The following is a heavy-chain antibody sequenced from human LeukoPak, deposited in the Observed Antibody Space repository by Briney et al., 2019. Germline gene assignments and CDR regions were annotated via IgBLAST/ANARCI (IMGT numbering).Heavy chain of an antibody. CDR3: ARDWGEMATDY. CDR1: GFTFSSYG. CDR2: IWYDGSKT. J-gene: IGHJ4*02. Sequence: GGSLRLSCAASGFTFSSYGLHWVRQAPGKGLEWVAVIWYDGSKTYYADSVKGRFTISKDNPKNTLYLQMNSLRAEDTAVYYCARDWGEMATDYWGQGTLVTVS. D-gene: IGHD5-24*01. V-gene: IGHV3-33*01.